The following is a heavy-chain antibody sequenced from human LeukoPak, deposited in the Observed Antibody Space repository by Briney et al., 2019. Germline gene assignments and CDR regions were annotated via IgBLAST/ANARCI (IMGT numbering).Heavy chain of an antibody. CDR1: GYTFTSYG. Sequence: ASVTVSCKASGYTFTSYGISWVRQAPGQGLEWVGWISAYNGNTNYAQKLQGRVTMTTDTSTSTAYMELRSLRSDDTAVYYCARDVVSGYNWFDPWGQGTLVTVSS. CDR3: ARDVVSGYNWFDP. V-gene: IGHV1-18*01. D-gene: IGHD2-21*01. CDR2: ISAYNGNT. J-gene: IGHJ5*02.